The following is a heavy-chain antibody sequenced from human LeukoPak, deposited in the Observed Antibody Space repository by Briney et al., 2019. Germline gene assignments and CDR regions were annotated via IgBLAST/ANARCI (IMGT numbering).Heavy chain of an antibody. Sequence: QSGGSLRLSCAASGFTFSSYAMSWVRQAPGKGLEGVSAISGSGGSTYYADSVKGRFTISRDNSKNTLYLQMNSLRAEDTAVYYCAKPYSSGPGAFDIWGQGTIVTVSS. V-gene: IGHV3-23*01. J-gene: IGHJ3*02. CDR1: GFTFSSYA. CDR2: ISGSGGST. CDR3: AKPYSSGPGAFDI. D-gene: IGHD6-19*01.